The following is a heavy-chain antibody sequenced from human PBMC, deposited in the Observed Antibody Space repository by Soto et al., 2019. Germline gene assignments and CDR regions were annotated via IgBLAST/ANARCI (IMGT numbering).Heavy chain of an antibody. D-gene: IGHD3-22*01. V-gene: IGHV1-69*01. CDR2: IIPIFGTA. Sequence: QVQLVQSGAEVKKSGSSVKVSCKASGGTFSRNAISWVRQAPGQGLEWMGGIIPIFGTAHYAQKFQGRVTITADESTSTACMELSSLKSEDTAVYYCARVSRGSTYGRSAYYWSGFDPWGQGTLVTVSS. CDR3: ARVSRGSTYGRSAYYWSGFDP. J-gene: IGHJ5*02. CDR1: GGTFSRNA.